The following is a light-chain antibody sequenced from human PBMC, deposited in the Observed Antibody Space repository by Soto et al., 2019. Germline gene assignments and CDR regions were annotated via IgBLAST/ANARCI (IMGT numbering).Light chain of an antibody. V-gene: IGKV3-11*01. J-gene: IGKJ3*01. CDR2: EAS. CDR1: QSVSSH. Sequence: EIVLTQSPATLSLSPGERATLSCRASQSVSSHLAWYQQKVGQAPRLLIYEASNRATGIPARFSGSGSGTDFTLTISSLEPGDFAVYYCQQRSNWPRTFGPGTKVDIK. CDR3: QQRSNWPRT.